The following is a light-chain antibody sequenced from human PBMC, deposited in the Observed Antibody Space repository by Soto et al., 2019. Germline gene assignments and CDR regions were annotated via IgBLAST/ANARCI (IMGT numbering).Light chain of an antibody. V-gene: IGKV3D-15*01. CDR2: GAS. J-gene: IGKJ4*01. CDR1: QSVSSN. CDR3: QQHNDWPLT. Sequence: ESELTQSPGTLSLSTGESATLSCRASQSVSSNLAWYQQKPGQAPRLLIYGASTRATGIPARFSGSGSWTEFTLTISSLQSEDFAVYYCQQHNDWPLTSAGGAMVDI.